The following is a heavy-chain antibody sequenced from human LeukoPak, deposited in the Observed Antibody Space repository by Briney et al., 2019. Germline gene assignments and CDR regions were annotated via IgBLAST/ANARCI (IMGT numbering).Heavy chain of an antibody. J-gene: IGHJ4*02. CDR3: ACNQGRSGSYPIGY. CDR1: GGSISSGGYY. Sequence: SETLSLTCTVSGGSISSGGYYWSWIRQHPGKGLEWIGYIYYSGSTYYNPSLKSRVTISVDTSKNQFSLKLSSVTAADTAVYYCACNQGRSGSYPIGYWGQGTLVTVSS. V-gene: IGHV4-31*03. CDR2: IYYSGST. D-gene: IGHD1-26*01.